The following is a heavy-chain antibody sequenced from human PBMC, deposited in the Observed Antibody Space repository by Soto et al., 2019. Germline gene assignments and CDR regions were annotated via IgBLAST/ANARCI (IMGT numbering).Heavy chain of an antibody. J-gene: IGHJ4*02. Sequence: SETLSLTCTVSGGSISSGDYYWSWIRRPPGKGLEWIGYIYYSGSTYYNPSLKSRVTISVDTSKNQFSLKLSSVTAADTAVYYCASDPDYGGNSVSDYWGQGTLVTVSS. D-gene: IGHD4-17*01. CDR1: GGSISSGDYY. CDR3: ASDPDYGGNSVSDY. CDR2: IYYSGST. V-gene: IGHV4-30-4*01.